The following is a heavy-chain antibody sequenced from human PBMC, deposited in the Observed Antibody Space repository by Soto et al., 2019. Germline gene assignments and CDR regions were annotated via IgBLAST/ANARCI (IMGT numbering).Heavy chain of an antibody. CDR1: GFIFSSYA. V-gene: IGHV3-30-3*01. J-gene: IGHJ5*02. Sequence: QVQLVESGGGVVQPGRSLRLSCAASGFIFSSYAMHWVRQAPGKGLEWVAVISYDGSNKYYADSVKGRFTISRDNSKNTLYLQMNSLRAEDTAVYYCARDRIYSSSWYDHWGQGTLVTVSS. D-gene: IGHD6-13*01. CDR2: ISYDGSNK. CDR3: ARDRIYSSSWYDH.